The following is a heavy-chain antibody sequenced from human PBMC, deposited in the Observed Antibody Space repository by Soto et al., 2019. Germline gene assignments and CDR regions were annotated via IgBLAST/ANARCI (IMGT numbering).Heavy chain of an antibody. CDR1: GYTFTSYD. V-gene: IGHV1-8*01. J-gene: IGHJ4*02. Sequence: QVQLVQSGAEVKKPGASVKVSCKASGYTFTSYDINWVRQATGQGLEWMGWMNPNSGNTGYAQKFQGRVTMTRHTSKGTAHVEVSSLRSEDTAVYYCAVAVAVTLRNFDYWGQGTLVTVSS. CDR2: MNPNSGNT. CDR3: AVAVAVTLRNFDY. D-gene: IGHD6-19*01.